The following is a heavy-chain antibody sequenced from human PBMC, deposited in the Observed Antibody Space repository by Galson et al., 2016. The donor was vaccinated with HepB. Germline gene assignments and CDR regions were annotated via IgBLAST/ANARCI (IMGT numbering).Heavy chain of an antibody. CDR1: GFAFSSHG. CDR2: IWSDGSNK. CDR3: ARELRSGRFFNHYGMDV. Sequence: SLRLSCAASGFAFSSHGLYWVRQAPGKGLEWVSVIWSDGSNKYYADSVKGRFTISRDNSKNTLSLQMNRLRAEDTALYYCARELRSGRFFNHYGMDVWGQGTTAIVSS. V-gene: IGHV3-33*01. D-gene: IGHD5-12*01. J-gene: IGHJ6*02.